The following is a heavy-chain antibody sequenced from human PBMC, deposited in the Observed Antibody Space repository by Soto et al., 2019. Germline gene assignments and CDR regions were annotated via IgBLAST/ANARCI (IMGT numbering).Heavy chain of an antibody. CDR2: IYHSGST. V-gene: IGHV4-4*02. CDR1: SGSISSSNW. CDR3: ARVSMDCSSTSCSYYYYYMDV. D-gene: IGHD2-2*01. Sequence: SETLSLTCAVSSGSISSSNWWGWVRQPPGKGLEWIGEIYHSGSTNYNPSLKSRVTISVDKSKNQFSLKLSSVTAADTAVYYCARVSMDCSSTSCSYYYYYMDVWGKGTTVTVSS. J-gene: IGHJ6*03.